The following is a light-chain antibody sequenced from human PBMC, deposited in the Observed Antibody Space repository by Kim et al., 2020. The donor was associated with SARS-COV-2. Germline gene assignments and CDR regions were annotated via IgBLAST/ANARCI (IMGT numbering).Light chain of an antibody. J-gene: IGLJ2*01. CDR3: GTWDTSLSAGV. CDR1: SSNVRYNF. V-gene: IGLV1-51*01. Sequence: QSVLTQPPSVSAAPGQKVTISCSGSSSNVRYNFVSWYQQFPGTAPKLLIYDNDKRPSGIPARFSGPKSGTTATLGITGLQTGDEADYYCGTWDTSLSAGVFGGGTQLTVL. CDR2: DND.